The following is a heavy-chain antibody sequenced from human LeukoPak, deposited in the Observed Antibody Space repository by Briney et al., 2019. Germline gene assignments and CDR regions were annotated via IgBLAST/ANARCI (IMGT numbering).Heavy chain of an antibody. V-gene: IGHV3-21*04. J-gene: IGHJ4*02. CDR1: GFTFSSYS. CDR2: ISSGSKYI. CDR3: AKNYYGSGSYYTAFKD. D-gene: IGHD3-10*01. Sequence: GGSLRLSCAASGFTFSSYSMNWVRQAPGKGLEWVSSISSGSKYIYNADSVKGRFTISRDNAKNSLYLQMNSLRAEDTAVYYCAKNYYGSGSYYTAFKDWGQGTLVTVSS.